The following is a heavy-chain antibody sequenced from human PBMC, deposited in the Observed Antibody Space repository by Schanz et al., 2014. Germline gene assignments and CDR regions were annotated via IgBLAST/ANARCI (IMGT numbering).Heavy chain of an antibody. CDR1: GYNFNRHD. CDR2: ISANSGGT. Sequence: QVQLVQSGPEVKKPGASVRLSCKASGYNFNRHDISWVRQAPGQGLEWMGWISANSGGTNYAQKFQGRVTMTRDTSISTAYMELSRLKSDDTAVYYCARALFGSGHGDVWGQGTTVTVSS. V-gene: IGHV1-2*02. J-gene: IGHJ6*02. CDR3: ARALFGSGHGDV. D-gene: IGHD3-10*01.